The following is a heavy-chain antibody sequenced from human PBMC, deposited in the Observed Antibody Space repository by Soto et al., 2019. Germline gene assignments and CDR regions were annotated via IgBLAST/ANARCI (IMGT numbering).Heavy chain of an antibody. J-gene: IGHJ4*02. V-gene: IGHV3-23*01. Sequence: EVQLLESGGGLVQPGGSLRLSCAASGFTSSNYAMSWVRQAPGKGLKWVSSISGSGDRTFSADSLKGRFAISRDNSRNMLFLQISSLRADDTAVYYCAKGRRDDVLTGFYLTYFDYWGQGTQVTVPS. CDR1: GFTSSNYA. D-gene: IGHD3-9*01. CDR2: ISGSGDRT. CDR3: AKGRRDDVLTGFYLTYFDY.